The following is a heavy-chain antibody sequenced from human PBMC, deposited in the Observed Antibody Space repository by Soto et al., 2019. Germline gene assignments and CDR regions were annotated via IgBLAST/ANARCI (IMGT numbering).Heavy chain of an antibody. CDR1: GYTFTGYG. Sequence: ASVKVSCKASGYTFTGYGISWVRQAPGQGLEWMGWISAYNGNTNYAQKLQGRVTMTTDTSTSTAYMELRSLRSDDTAVYYCARELGIAAAGEYYYYYGMDVWGQGTTVTVSS. V-gene: IGHV1-18*01. D-gene: IGHD6-13*01. CDR3: ARELGIAAAGEYYYYYGMDV. J-gene: IGHJ6*02. CDR2: ISAYNGNT.